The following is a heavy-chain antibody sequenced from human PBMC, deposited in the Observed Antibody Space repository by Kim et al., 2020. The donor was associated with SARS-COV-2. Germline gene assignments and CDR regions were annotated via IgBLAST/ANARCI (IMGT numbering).Heavy chain of an antibody. D-gene: IGHD3-22*01. Sequence: GGSLRLSCAASGFTFSSYGMHWVRQAPGKGLEWVAVISYDGSNKYDADSVKGRFTISRDNSKNKNTLYLQMNSLRAEDTAVYYCAKGGLHYDSSGDYYYYSVMDVWGQGTTVTVSS. J-gene: IGHJ6*02. CDR3: AKGGLHYDSSGDYYYYSVMDV. CDR2: ISYDGSNK. V-gene: IGHV3-30*18. CDR1: GFTFSSYG.